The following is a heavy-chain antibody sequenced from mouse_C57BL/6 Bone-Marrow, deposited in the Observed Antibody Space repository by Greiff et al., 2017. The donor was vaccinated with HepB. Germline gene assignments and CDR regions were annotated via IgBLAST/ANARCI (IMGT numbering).Heavy chain of an antibody. CDR2: IYPGDGDT. CDR1: GYAFSSSW. CDR3: ARRRSGLPLFAY. J-gene: IGHJ3*01. D-gene: IGHD2-2*01. V-gene: IGHV1-82*01. Sequence: QVQLQQSGPELVKPGASVKISCKASGYAFSSSWMNWVKQRPGKGLEWIGRIYPGDGDTNYNGKFKGQATLTADKSSSTAYMQLSSLTSEDSAVYFCARRRSGLPLFAYWGQGTLVTVSA.